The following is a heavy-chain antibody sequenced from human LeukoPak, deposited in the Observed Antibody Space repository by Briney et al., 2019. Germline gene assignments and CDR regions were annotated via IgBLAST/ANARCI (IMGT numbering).Heavy chain of an antibody. D-gene: IGHD1-26*01. CDR1: GFTFSSCG. J-gene: IGHJ4*02. CDR2: IWNEGSYK. V-gene: IGHV3-33*06. Sequence: GGSLRLSCAESGFTFSSCGMHWGREAPGKGVEGVAVIWNEGSYKYYADSVKGRFTISRDNSKNTLYLEMNSLRAEDTAVYYCAKPTRGSGSFLIEYWGQGTLVTVSS. CDR3: AKPTRGSGSFLIEY.